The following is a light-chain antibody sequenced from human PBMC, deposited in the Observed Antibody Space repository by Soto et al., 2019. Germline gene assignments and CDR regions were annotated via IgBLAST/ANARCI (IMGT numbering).Light chain of an antibody. Sequence: QSALTQPASVSGSPGQSITISCTGTSSDVGGYNYVSWYQQHPGKAPKLMIYDVSNRPSGVSNRFAGPKSGNTASLTISGLQAEDEAEYYCSSYTSSITPLFGGGTKLTV. CDR3: SSYTSSITPL. J-gene: IGLJ2*01. V-gene: IGLV2-14*01. CDR2: DVS. CDR1: SSDVGGYNY.